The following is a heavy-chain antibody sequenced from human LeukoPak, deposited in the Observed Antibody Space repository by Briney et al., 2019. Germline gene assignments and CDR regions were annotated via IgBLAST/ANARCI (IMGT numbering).Heavy chain of an antibody. J-gene: IGHJ4*02. CDR3: AKVYSAGWYPGYFDY. CDR2: ISSSRSYI. CDR1: GFTFSSYS. Sequence: PGGSLRLSCAASGFTFSSYSMNWVRQAPGKGLEWVSSISSSRSYIYYADSVKGRFTISRDNAKNTLYLQMYSLRAEDTAVYYCAKVYSAGWYPGYFDYWGQGTLVTVSS. V-gene: IGHV3-21*04. D-gene: IGHD6-19*01.